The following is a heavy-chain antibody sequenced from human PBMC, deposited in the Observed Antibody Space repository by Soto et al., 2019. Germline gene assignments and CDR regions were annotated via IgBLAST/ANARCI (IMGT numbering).Heavy chain of an antibody. J-gene: IGHJ6*03. D-gene: IGHD3-10*01. Sequence: GGSLRLSCAASGFTFSGSAIHWVRQASGKGLEWVGRIRDKANSYATAYAASVNGRFTISRDDSKNTAYLQMNSLRAEDTAVYYCARDPITMVRGVIDYYYYYMDVWGKGTTVTVSS. CDR2: IRDKANSYAT. V-gene: IGHV3-73*01. CDR1: GFTFSGSA. CDR3: ARDPITMVRGVIDYYYYYMDV.